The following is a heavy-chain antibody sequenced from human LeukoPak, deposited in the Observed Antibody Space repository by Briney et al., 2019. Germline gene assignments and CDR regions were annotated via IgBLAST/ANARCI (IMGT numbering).Heavy chain of an antibody. V-gene: IGHV3-7*01. Sequence: GGSLRLSCAASGFSLSTYWVTWVRQAPGTGLEWVANINPAGTGTYYVEPVKGRFTISRDNAKNLVYLQMNSLRAEDSAVYHCGRFGYVAGVDLWGQGTLVTVSS. D-gene: IGHD6-19*01. J-gene: IGHJ4*02. CDR2: INPAGTGT. CDR3: GRFGYVAGVDL. CDR1: GFSLSTYW.